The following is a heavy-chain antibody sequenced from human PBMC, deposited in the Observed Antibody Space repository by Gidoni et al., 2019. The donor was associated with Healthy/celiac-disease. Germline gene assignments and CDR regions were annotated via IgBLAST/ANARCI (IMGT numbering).Heavy chain of an antibody. Sequence: EVQLVESGGGLVKPGGSLRLSGAASGLTFSRYSMNWVRQAPGKGLELVSSISSSSSYIYYADSVKGRFTISRDNAKNSLYLQMNSLRAEDTAVYYCARDFWSGYSPGAPLGYWGQGTLVTVSS. CDR3: ARDFWSGYSPGAPLGY. J-gene: IGHJ4*02. V-gene: IGHV3-21*01. D-gene: IGHD3-3*01. CDR2: ISSSSSYI. CDR1: GLTFSRYS.